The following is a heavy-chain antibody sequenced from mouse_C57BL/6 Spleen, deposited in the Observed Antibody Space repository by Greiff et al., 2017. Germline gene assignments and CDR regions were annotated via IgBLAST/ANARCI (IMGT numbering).Heavy chain of an antibody. V-gene: IGHV1-55*01. D-gene: IGHD1-1*02. CDR2: IYPGSGST. Sequence: QVQLQQPGAELVKPGASVKMSCKASGYTFTSYWITWVKPRPGHGLEWIGDIYPGSGSTTYNAKFKSKAPLTVDPSSSPAYMQLSSLTSEDSAVYYCARVLLRWYYFAYWGQGTTLTVSS. CDR1: GYTFTSYW. CDR3: ARVLLRWYYFAY. J-gene: IGHJ2*01.